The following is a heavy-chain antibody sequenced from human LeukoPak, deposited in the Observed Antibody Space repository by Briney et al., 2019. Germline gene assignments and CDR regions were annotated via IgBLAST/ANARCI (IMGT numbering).Heavy chain of an antibody. V-gene: IGHV3-53*01. J-gene: IGHJ4*02. D-gene: IGHD6-19*01. Sequence: GGSLRFSCAASGFTVSSNYMSWVRQAPGKGLEWVSVIYSGGSTYYADSVKGRFTISRDNSKNTLYLQMNSLRAEDTAVYYCARTREQWLALHFDYWGQGTLVTVSS. CDR2: IYSGGST. CDR1: GFTVSSNY. CDR3: ARTREQWLALHFDY.